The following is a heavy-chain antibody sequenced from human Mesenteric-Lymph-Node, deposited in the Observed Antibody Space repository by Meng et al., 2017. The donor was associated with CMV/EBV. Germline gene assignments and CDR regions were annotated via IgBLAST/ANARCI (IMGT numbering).Heavy chain of an antibody. CDR2: ISTSSNTK. Sequence: GGSLRLSCAASGFTFSSYEMNWVRQAPGKGLEWVSYISTSSNTKYYAESVKGRFTISRDNAKNSLYLQMNSLRDEDTAVYYCARGVYDSSGYYYPWGQGTLVTVSS. CDR3: ARGVYDSSGYYYP. V-gene: IGHV3-48*03. CDR1: GFTFSSYE. D-gene: IGHD3-22*01. J-gene: IGHJ5*02.